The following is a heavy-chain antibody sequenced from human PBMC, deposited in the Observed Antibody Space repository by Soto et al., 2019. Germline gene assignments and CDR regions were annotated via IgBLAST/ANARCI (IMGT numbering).Heavy chain of an antibody. J-gene: IGHJ4*02. D-gene: IGHD2-2*01. CDR3: ARGCSGISCSAHYY. CDR1: GYTFSSYY. Sequence: GASVKVSCKASGYTFSSYYIHWVRQAPGQGLEWMGIINPSGGGTSYAQKFQGRVTMTRDTSTSTVYMEMSSLRSEDTAVYYCARGCSGISCSAHYYWGQGTLVTSPQ. V-gene: IGHV1-46*03. CDR2: INPSGGGT.